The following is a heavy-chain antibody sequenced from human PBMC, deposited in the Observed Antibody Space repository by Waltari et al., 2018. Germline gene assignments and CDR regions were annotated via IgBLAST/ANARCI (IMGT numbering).Heavy chain of an antibody. D-gene: IGHD2-21*01. V-gene: IGHV4-4*02. Sequence: QVQLQESGPGLVKPSGTLSLTCAVSGDSISSPDWWIWVRQSPGKGLEWIGGIYRGGRPNYNPSLKSRVTISLDKPKNQFSLKLNSVTAADTAVYYCAIIVDSTPRENYWGQGTLVTVSS. CDR2: IYRGGRP. CDR1: GDSISSPDW. CDR3: AIIVDSTPRENY. J-gene: IGHJ4*02.